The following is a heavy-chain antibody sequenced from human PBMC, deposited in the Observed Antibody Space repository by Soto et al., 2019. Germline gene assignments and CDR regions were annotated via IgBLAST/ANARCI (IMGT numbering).Heavy chain of an antibody. CDR3: ARGYDFWSGYHDY. Sequence: VGSLRLSCAASGFTFSSYAMHWVRQAPGKGLEWVAVISYDGSNKYYADSVKGRFTISRDNSKNTLYLQMNSLRAEDTAVYYCARGYDFWSGYHDYWGQGTLVTVSS. D-gene: IGHD3-3*01. CDR2: ISYDGSNK. V-gene: IGHV3-30-3*01. CDR1: GFTFSSYA. J-gene: IGHJ4*02.